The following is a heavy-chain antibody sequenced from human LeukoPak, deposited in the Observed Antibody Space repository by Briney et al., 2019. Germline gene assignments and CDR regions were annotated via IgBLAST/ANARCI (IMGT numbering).Heavy chain of an antibody. Sequence: SETLSLTCTVSGGSISSGGYYWSWIRQHPGKGLEWIGYIYYSGSTYYNPSLKSRVTISEDTSKNQFSLKLSSVTAADTAVYYCARFMILYGMDVWGQGTTVTVSS. CDR2: IYYSGST. CDR1: GGSISSGGYY. J-gene: IGHJ6*02. D-gene: IGHD3-16*01. V-gene: IGHV4-31*03. CDR3: ARFMILYGMDV.